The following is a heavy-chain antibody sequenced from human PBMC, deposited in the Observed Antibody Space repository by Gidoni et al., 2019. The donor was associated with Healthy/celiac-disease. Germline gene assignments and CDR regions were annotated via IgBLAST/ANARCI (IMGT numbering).Heavy chain of an antibody. Sequence: QVQLVESGGGVVQPGRSLRLSCAASGFTFSSYGMHWVRQAPGKGLEWVAVIWYDGSNKYYADSVKGRFTISRDNSKNTLYLQMNSLRAEDTAVYYCARVHYYGSGSYYNPWDYYYGMDVWGQGTTVTVSS. D-gene: IGHD3-10*01. CDR2: IWYDGSNK. V-gene: IGHV3-33*01. CDR3: ARVHYYGSGSYYNPWDYYYGMDV. CDR1: GFTFSSYG. J-gene: IGHJ6*02.